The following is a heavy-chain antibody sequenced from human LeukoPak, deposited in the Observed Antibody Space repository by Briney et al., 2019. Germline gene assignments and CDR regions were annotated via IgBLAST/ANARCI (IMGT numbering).Heavy chain of an antibody. D-gene: IGHD3/OR15-3a*01. CDR3: ARKGAGLDAFDL. CDR1: GFTFSNYG. J-gene: IGHJ3*01. V-gene: IGHV3-23*01. CDR2: ISRSGGST. Sequence: GGSLRPSCAASGFTFSNYGISWVRQAPGKGLEWVSSISRSGGSTHYADSVKGRFVISRDTSKNTLHLQMNSLTAGDTAVYYCARKGAGLDAFDLWGQGTVVTVSS.